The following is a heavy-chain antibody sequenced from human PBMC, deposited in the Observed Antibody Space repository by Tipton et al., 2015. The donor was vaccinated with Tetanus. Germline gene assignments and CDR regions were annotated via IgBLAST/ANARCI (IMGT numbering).Heavy chain of an antibody. CDR3: AKDGQYSGYQVKWGIDY. J-gene: IGHJ4*02. V-gene: IGHV3-30*18. CDR2: ISYDGSNK. CDR1: GFTFSSYG. D-gene: IGHD5-12*01. Sequence: SLRLSCAASGFTFSSYGMHWVRQAPGKGLEWVAVISYDGSNKYYADSVKGRFTISRDSSKNTLYLQMNSLRAEDTAVYYCAKDGQYSGYQVKWGIDYWGQGTLVTVSS.